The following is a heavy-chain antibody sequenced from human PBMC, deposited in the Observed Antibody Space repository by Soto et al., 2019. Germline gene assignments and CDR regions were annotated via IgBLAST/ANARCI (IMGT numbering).Heavy chain of an antibody. D-gene: IGHD2-2*03. Sequence: EVQVLESGGGLVQPGGSLRLSCAATGFTFSDFAMSWVRQAPGKGLEWVSRIYGGGNGPHYADSVKGRVTISRDNSKNTLYLQMNSLSPEDTAVYYCAKMEGMDPWAYSFDYWGQGTLVTVSS. V-gene: IGHV3-23*01. CDR3: AKMEGMDPWAYSFDY. CDR1: GFTFSDFA. CDR2: IYGGGNGP. J-gene: IGHJ4*02.